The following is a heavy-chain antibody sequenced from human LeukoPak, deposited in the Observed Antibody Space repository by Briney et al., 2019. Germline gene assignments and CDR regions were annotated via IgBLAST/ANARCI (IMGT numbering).Heavy chain of an antibody. CDR2: IDTGGDST. V-gene: IGHV3-23*01. J-gene: IGHJ4*02. CDR1: GFTFSSYA. Sequence: PGGSLRLSCAASGFTFSSYAMSWVRQAPGKGLEWVSAIDTGGDSTYFADSVKGRFTISRDNSKNTLYLQMNSLRTEDTAVYYCAKAEGYDILTGLDYWGQGTLVTVSS. CDR3: AKAEGYDILTGLDY. D-gene: IGHD3-9*01.